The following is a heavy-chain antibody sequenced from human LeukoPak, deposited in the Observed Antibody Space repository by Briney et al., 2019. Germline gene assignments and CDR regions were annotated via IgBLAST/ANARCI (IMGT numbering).Heavy chain of an antibody. D-gene: IGHD3-3*01. J-gene: IGHJ5*02. V-gene: IGHV4-31*03. Sequence: SETLSLTCTVSGGSISSGGYYWSWIRQHPGKGLEWIGYMYYSGSTYYNPSLKSRVTISVDTSKNQFSLKLSSVTAADTAVYYCARDRAPQYYDFWSGYTGHWFDPWGQGTLVTVSS. CDR2: MYYSGST. CDR3: ARDRAPQYYDFWSGYTGHWFDP. CDR1: GGSISSGGYY.